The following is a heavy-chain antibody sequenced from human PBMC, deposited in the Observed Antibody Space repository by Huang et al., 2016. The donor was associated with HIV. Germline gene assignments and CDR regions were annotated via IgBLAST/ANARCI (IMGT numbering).Heavy chain of an antibody. CDR1: GFPFRFYA. CDR3: ARDCRDSESIGYYSVPNWHFDL. Sequence: QVQLVESGGGVVRPGRSLVLSGAGSGFPFRFYAIHWVRQAPGKGLEWVAMISFDGNIIYYEEAGKGRFTISRDNSKNTLYLQMNRLRAEDTAVYYCARDCRDSESIGYYSVPNWHFDLWGRGALVTVSS. V-gene: IGHV3-30-3*01. D-gene: IGHD3-22*01. CDR2: ISFDGNII. J-gene: IGHJ2*01.